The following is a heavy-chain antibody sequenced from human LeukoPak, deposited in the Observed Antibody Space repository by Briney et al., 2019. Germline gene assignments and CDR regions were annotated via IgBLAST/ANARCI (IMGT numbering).Heavy chain of an antibody. V-gene: IGHV3-74*01. CDR1: GFTFSSSW. D-gene: IGHD1-26*01. CDR2: ITKDGSVT. CDR3: VKVRGRARVGYFDY. Sequence: GGSLRLSCASSGFTFSSSWIHWVRRAPGKGLVWVSRITKDGSVTDYAESVKGRFSISRDNAKNTLYLKMNSLRVEDTAIYYCVKVRGRARVGYFDYWGQGTLVTVSS. J-gene: IGHJ4*02.